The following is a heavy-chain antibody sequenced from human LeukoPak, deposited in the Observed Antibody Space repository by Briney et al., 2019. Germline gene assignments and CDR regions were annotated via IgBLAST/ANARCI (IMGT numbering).Heavy chain of an antibody. CDR2: ISGSGGST. D-gene: IGHD5-24*01. J-gene: IGHJ4*02. V-gene: IGHV3-23*01. CDR3: AKAPDGYNDLDYFDY. CDR1: GFTFSSYS. Sequence: GGSLRLSCAASGFTFSSYSMNWVRQAPGKGLEWVSAISGSGGSTYYADSVKGRFTISRDNSKNTLYLQMNSLRAEDTAVYYCAKAPDGYNDLDYFDYWGQGTLVTVSS.